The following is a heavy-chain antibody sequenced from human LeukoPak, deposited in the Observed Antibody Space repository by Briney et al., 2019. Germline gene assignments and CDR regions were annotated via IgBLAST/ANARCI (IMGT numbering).Heavy chain of an antibody. CDR3: TQIEWDRWRG. V-gene: IGHV3-7*02. J-gene: IGHJ4*02. CDR1: GYSFTTYW. D-gene: IGHD1-1*01. Sequence: GESLKISCKGSGYSFTTYWIGWVRQMPGKGLEWVANIKQDGGETYYVDSVKGRFTISRDNTKKSLYLQMNNLRDEDTAVYYCTQIEWDRWRGWGQGTLVTVSS. CDR2: IKQDGGET.